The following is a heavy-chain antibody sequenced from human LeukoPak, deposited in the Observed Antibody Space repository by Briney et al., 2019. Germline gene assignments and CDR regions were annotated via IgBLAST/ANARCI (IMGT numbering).Heavy chain of an antibody. V-gene: IGHV3-23*01. Sequence: GGSLRLSCAASGFTFSSYAMSWVRQAPGKGLEWVSAISGSGGSTYYADSVKGWFTISRDNSKNTLYLQMNSLRAEDTAVYYCAKKVATGQNPPLAADWGQGTLVTVSS. CDR2: ISGSGGST. J-gene: IGHJ4*02. CDR1: GFTFSSYA. CDR3: AKKVATGQNPPLAAD. D-gene: IGHD5-12*01.